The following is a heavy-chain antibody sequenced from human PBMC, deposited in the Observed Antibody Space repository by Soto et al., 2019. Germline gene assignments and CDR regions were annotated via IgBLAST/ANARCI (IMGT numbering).Heavy chain of an antibody. CDR3: ARGRGYYYWDDN. D-gene: IGHD3-22*01. Sequence: ASVKVSCKVSGYTLTELSMHWVRQAPGKGLEWMGGFDPEDGNTKYSQKFQGRVTITRDTSASTAYMELSSLRSEDTAVYYCARGRGYYYWDDNGGQGTLVTVSS. CDR1: GYTLTELS. J-gene: IGHJ4*02. V-gene: IGHV1-24*01. CDR2: FDPEDGNT.